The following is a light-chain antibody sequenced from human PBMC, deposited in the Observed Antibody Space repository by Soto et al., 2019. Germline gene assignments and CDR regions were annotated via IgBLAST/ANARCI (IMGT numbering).Light chain of an antibody. V-gene: IGLV1-40*01. J-gene: IGLJ3*02. CDR1: SSNIGSGYD. CDR2: GNS. CDR3: QSYHSSLWV. Sequence: QSVLTQPPSVSGAPGQRVTISCTGSSSNIGSGYDVHWYQQLPGTAPKLLIYGNSNRPSGVPDRFSGSKSGTSASLAITGLQAEDEADYYCQSYHSSLWVFGGGTKLTVL.